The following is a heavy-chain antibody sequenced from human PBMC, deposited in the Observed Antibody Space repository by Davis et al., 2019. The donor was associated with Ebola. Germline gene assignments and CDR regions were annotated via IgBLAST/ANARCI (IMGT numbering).Heavy chain of an antibody. V-gene: IGHV3-7*01. J-gene: IGHJ4*02. CDR2: IKQDGSEK. D-gene: IGHD3-3*01. Sequence: GESLKISCVASGFTFTTSTMHWVRQAPGKGLEWVANIKQDGSEKYYVDSVKGRFTISRDNAKNTLYLQMNSLRAEDTAVYFCARERVSGFWSGYPDYWGQGTLVTVSS. CDR1: GFTFTTST. CDR3: ARERVSGFWSGYPDY.